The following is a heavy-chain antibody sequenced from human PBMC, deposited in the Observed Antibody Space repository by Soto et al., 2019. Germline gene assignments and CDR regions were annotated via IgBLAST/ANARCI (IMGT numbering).Heavy chain of an antibody. V-gene: IGHV3-15*01. Sequence: GVSLRLSCAASGFTFSNAWMSWVRQAPGKGLEWVGRIKSKTDGGTTDYAAPVKGRFTISRGDSKNTLYLQMNSLKTEDTAVYYCTTKYYYDSSGYYTFDDWGQGTMVSVSS. J-gene: IGHJ4*02. D-gene: IGHD3-22*01. CDR3: TTKYYYDSSGYYTFDD. CDR1: GFTFSNAW. CDR2: IKSKTDGGTT.